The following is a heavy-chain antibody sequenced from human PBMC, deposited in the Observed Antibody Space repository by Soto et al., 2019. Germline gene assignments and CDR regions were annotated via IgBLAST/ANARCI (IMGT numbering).Heavy chain of an antibody. CDR1: GFTFSSYV. V-gene: IGHV1-18*04. CDR2: ISAYNGDT. Sequence: QVQLVQSGVEVKKPGASVRVSCKASGFTFSSYVFNWVRQAPGQGLEWMGWISAYNGDTKYAQNLQGRVAMTTDTSTSTAYMDLSSLTSDDTAVYYCARVLTPGWLDSWGQGTLVTVSS. J-gene: IGHJ5*01. D-gene: IGHD7-27*01. CDR3: ARVLTPGWLDS.